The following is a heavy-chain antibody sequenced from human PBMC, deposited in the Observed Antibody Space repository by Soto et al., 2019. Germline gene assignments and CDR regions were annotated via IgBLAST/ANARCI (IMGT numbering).Heavy chain of an antibody. D-gene: IGHD3-22*01. J-gene: IGHJ4*02. Sequence: GGSLRLSCAASGFTFSSYAMSWVRQAPGKWLEWVSAISGSGGSTYYADSVKGRFTISRDNSKNTLYLQMNSLRAEDTAVYYCAKGPPYYYDSSGYFVYWGQGTLVTVSS. CDR3: AKGPPYYYDSSGYFVY. CDR2: ISGSGGST. V-gene: IGHV3-23*01. CDR1: GFTFSSYA.